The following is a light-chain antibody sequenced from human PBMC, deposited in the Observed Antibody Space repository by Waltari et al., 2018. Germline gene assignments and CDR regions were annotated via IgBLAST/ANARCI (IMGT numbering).Light chain of an antibody. CDR1: SRDVGGYNY. V-gene: IGLV2-11*01. J-gene: IGLJ1*01. CDR2: DVS. CDR3: CSYAGSYSYV. Sequence: QSALTQPRSVSGSPGQSAPIPCTGTSRDVGGYNYVSWYQQHPGKAPKLMIYDVSKRPSGVPDRFSGSKSGNTASLTISGLQAEDEADYYCCSYAGSYSYVFGTGTKVTVL.